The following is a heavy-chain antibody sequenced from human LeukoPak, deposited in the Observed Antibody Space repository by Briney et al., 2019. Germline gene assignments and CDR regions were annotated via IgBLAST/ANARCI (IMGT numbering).Heavy chain of an antibody. CDR2: INPSGGST. CDR3: ARDAEWELLSPEDY. CDR1: GGTFSSYA. V-gene: IGHV1-46*01. J-gene: IGHJ4*02. Sequence: ASVKVSCKASGGTFSSYAISWVRQAPGQGLEWMGIINPSGGSTSYAQKLQGRVTMTRDTSTSTVYMELSSLRSEDTAVYYCARDAEWELLSPEDYWGQGTLVTVSS. D-gene: IGHD1-26*01.